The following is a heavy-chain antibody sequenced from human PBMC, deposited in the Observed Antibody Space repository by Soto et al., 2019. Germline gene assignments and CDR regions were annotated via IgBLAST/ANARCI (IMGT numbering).Heavy chain of an antibody. J-gene: IGHJ6*04. CDR1: GFTFSSYS. D-gene: IGHD2-15*01. Sequence: GGSLRLSCAASGFTFSSYSMNWVRQAPGEGLEWVSSISSSSSYIYYADSVKGRFTISRDNAKNSLYLQMNSLRAEDTAVYYCARDLSAAEEIVEVVLLPGYGMDGWGKGTKVTVSS. CDR3: ARDLSAAEEIVEVVLLPGYGMDG. CDR2: ISSSSSYI. V-gene: IGHV3-21*01.